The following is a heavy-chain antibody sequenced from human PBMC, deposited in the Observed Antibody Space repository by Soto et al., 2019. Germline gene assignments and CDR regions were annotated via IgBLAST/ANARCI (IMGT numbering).Heavy chain of an antibody. V-gene: IGHV3-23*01. CDR3: AKSPGSHYYYAMDV. J-gene: IGHJ6*02. CDR1: GFIFSNYA. Sequence: EVQVLESGGGLVQPGGSLRLSCAASGFIFSNYAFNWVRQAPGKGLEWVSGISYSGGSTNYADSVKGRFTFSRDNSKNTLYLPMDSLRAEDTAVYYCAKSPGSHYYYAMDVWGQGTTVTVSS. CDR2: ISYSGGST.